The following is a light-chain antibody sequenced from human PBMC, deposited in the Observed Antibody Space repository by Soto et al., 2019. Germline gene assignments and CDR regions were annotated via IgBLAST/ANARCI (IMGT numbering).Light chain of an antibody. CDR3: QHYNHWLWK. J-gene: IGKJ1*01. CDR2: GAS. V-gene: IGKV3-15*01. Sequence: IMMTQSPATLSVSPGERATLSCRASQSVKSNLAWYQQKPGQAPRLLIYGASTRATGIPARFSGSGSGTEFTLTISNLQSEDFAVYYCQHYNHWLWKFGQGTKV. CDR1: QSVKSN.